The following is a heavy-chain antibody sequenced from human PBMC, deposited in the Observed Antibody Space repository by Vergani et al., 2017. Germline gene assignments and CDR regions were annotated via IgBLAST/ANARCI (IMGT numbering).Heavy chain of an antibody. CDR3: ARHWTDFNSGCPL. Sequence: EVQLVQSGAEVKQPGESLRLSCKGSGYSFTSYWISWVRQMPGKGLEWMGRIDPSDSYTNYSPSFQGHVTISADKSISTAYLQWSSLKASDTASDYCARHWTDFNSGCPLWSQGTLVTVSS. J-gene: IGHJ4*02. V-gene: IGHV5-10-1*01. CDR1: GYSFTSYW. CDR2: IDPSDSYT. D-gene: IGHD6-19*01.